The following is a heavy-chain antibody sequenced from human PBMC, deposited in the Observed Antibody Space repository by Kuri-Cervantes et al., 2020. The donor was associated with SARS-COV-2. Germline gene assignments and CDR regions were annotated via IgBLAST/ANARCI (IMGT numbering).Heavy chain of an antibody. CDR1: GYTFTGYY. V-gene: IGHV1-2*04. CDR2: INPNSGGT. CDR3: ARGEGVRGRMVMLKRRGVGRLEF. J-gene: IGHJ4*02. D-gene: IGHD3-10*01. Sequence: ASVKVSCKASGYTFTGYYMHWVRQAPGQGLEWMGWINPNSGGTNYAQKFQGWVTMTRDTSLTTAYMELGRLTSDDTAVYYGARGEGVRGRMVMLKRRGVGRLEFWGQGTLVNVSS.